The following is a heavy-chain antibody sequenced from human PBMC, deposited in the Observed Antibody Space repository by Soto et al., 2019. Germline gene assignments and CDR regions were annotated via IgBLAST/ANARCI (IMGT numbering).Heavy chain of an antibody. CDR1: GGSFSGYY. J-gene: IGHJ6*03. V-gene: IGHV4-34*01. Sequence: QVQLQQWGAGLLKPSETLSLTCAVYGGSFSGYYWSWIRQPPGKGLEWIGEINHSGSTNYNPSLKSRVTISVDTSKNQFSPKLSSVTAADTAVYYCARERGYYYYYYMDVWGKGTTVTVSS. D-gene: IGHD3-10*01. CDR2: INHSGST. CDR3: ARERGYYYYYYMDV.